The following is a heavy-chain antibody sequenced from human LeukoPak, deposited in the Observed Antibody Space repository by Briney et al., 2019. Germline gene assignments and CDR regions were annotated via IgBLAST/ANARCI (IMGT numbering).Heavy chain of an antibody. CDR1: GFTFEDYA. Sequence: PGGSLRLSCAASGFTFEDYAMHWVRQAPGKGLEWVSGINWNSGSMDYADSVKGRFTISRDNAKNSLYLQMNSLRAEDMALYYCAKGRSSTWFKDYFDFWGQRTLVTVSS. CDR2: INWNSGSM. J-gene: IGHJ4*02. V-gene: IGHV3-9*03. CDR3: AKGRSSTWFKDYFDF. D-gene: IGHD6-13*01.